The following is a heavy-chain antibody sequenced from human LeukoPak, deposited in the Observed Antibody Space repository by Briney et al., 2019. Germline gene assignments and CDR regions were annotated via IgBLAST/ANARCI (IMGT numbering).Heavy chain of an antibody. Sequence: GGSLRLSCAASGFTFNNYDMNWVRQAPGKGLEWVSGISWNSGFIDYADSVKGRFTISRDNAKNSLYLQLNSLRPEDMAFYYCAKDIGPTGDAFHIWGQGTVVTVSS. CDR3: AKDIGPTGDAFHI. CDR2: ISWNSGFI. V-gene: IGHV3-9*03. J-gene: IGHJ3*02. CDR1: GFTFNNYD. D-gene: IGHD1-14*01.